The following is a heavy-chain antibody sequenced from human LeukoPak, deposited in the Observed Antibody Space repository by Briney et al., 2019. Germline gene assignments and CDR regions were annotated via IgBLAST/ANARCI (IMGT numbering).Heavy chain of an antibody. Sequence: QAGGSLRLSCAASGFTFSSYAMSWVRQAPGKGLEWVSAISGSGGSTYYADSVKGRFTISRDNSKNTLYLQMNSLRPEDTAVYYCARHPGDFTGIVNYYYMDVWGKGTTVTVSS. CDR1: GFTFSSYA. CDR2: ISGSGGST. CDR3: ARHPGDFTGIVNYYYMDV. J-gene: IGHJ6*03. D-gene: IGHD1-26*01. V-gene: IGHV3-23*01.